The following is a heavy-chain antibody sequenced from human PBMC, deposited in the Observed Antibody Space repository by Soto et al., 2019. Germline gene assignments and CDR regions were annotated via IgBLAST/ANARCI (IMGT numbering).Heavy chain of an antibody. D-gene: IGHD2-2*01. CDR1: GGSISSSNC. Sequence: SETLSLTSAVTGGSISSSNCWSWVRQPPGKGLEWIGYIYHSGSTYYNSSLKSRVTISVDRSKNQFSLKLSSVTAADTAVYYCARVPTPWGQGTLVTVSS. CDR3: ARVPTP. V-gene: IGHV4-4*02. J-gene: IGHJ5*02. CDR2: IYHSGST.